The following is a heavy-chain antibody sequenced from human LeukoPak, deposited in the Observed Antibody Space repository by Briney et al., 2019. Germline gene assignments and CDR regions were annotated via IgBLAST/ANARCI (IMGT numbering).Heavy chain of an antibody. D-gene: IGHD4-17*01. CDR1: GGSIISNY. V-gene: IGHV4-59*01. CDR3: ARGAYGTQSFDY. J-gene: IGHJ4*02. Sequence: SETLSLTCPVSGGSIISNYWSWIRQPPGKGLEWIGYIYYSGTTNYNPSLKSRVTISVDTSKNQFSLKLNSVTAADTAVYYCARGAYGTQSFDYWGQGTLVTVSS. CDR2: IYYSGTT.